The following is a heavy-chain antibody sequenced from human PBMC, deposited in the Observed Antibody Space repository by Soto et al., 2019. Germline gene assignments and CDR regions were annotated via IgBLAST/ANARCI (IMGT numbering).Heavy chain of an antibody. D-gene: IGHD2-8*01. V-gene: IGHV1-18*01. CDR2: ISTYNGNT. Sequence: SVKGSRKASGYTITTYDISLLRQAPGQGLQWMGRISTYNGNTNYPQRLQGRLTMTTDTSTTTAYMELRSLRSDDTAVYYCSRYPYHVIMVNAPNPYGMDVWGQGTTVTVS. CDR3: SRYPYHVIMVNAPNPYGMDV. CDR1: GYTITTYD. J-gene: IGHJ6*02.